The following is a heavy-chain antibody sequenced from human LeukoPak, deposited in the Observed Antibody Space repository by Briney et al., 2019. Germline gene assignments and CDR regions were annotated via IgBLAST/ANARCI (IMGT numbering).Heavy chain of an antibody. Sequence: AGGSLRLSCAASGGTFDDYAMHWVRQAPGKGLEWVTGISWNSDYIGYADSVKGRFTISRDNAKNSLYLQMNSLRAEDTAVYYCARAGSHRNSGYDYWGQGILVTVSS. V-gene: IGHV3-9*01. CDR1: GGTFDDYA. J-gene: IGHJ4*02. CDR3: ARAGSHRNSGYDY. CDR2: ISWNSDYI. D-gene: IGHD5-12*01.